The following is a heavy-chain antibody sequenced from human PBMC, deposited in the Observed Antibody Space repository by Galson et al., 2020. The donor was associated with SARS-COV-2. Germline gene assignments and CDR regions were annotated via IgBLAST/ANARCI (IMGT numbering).Heavy chain of an antibody. CDR1: GGSISSYY. CDR3: ARTTDPNYRTYYFDY. CDR2: IYYSGST. V-gene: IGHV4-59*13. Sequence: SETLSLTCTVSGGSISSYYWSWIRQPPGKGLEWIGYIYYSGSTNYSPSLKSRVTISVDTSKNQFSLKLSSVTAADTAVYYCARTTDPNYRTYYFDYWGQGTLVTVSS. J-gene: IGHJ4*02. D-gene: IGHD1-1*01.